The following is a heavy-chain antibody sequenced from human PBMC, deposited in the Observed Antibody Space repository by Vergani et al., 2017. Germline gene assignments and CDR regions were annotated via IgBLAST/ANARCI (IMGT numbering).Heavy chain of an antibody. Sequence: VQLVDSGGGLVQPGGSLRLSCAASGFTFSSYWMNWVRQAPGKGLEWVAFIRYDGSNKYYADSVKGRFTISRDNSKNTLYLQMNSLRAEDTAVYYCAKDRGSGYDCDFDYWGQGTLVTVSS. D-gene: IGHD5-12*01. V-gene: IGHV3-30*02. CDR3: AKDRGSGYDCDFDY. CDR2: IRYDGSNK. J-gene: IGHJ4*02. CDR1: GFTFSSYW.